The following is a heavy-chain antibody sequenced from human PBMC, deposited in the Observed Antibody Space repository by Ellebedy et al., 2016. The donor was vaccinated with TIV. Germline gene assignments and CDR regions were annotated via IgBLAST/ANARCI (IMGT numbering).Heavy chain of an antibody. CDR2: IGWDSNII. CDR1: GVTFDNYA. CDR3: AKEIRVTMIRGPFDH. Sequence: SLKISCVASGVTFDNYAFHWVRQVPGKGLEWISGIGWDSNIIGYADSVKGRFTISRDNAENSLYLQMNSLGPEDTALNYCAKEIRVTMIRGPFDHWGQGTQVTVSS. J-gene: IGHJ4*02. D-gene: IGHD3-10*01. V-gene: IGHV3-9*01.